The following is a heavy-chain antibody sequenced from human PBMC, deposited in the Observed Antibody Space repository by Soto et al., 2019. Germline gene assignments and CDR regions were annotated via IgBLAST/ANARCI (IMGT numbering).Heavy chain of an antibody. CDR3: ARSFGLFGVVNHFDY. CDR1: GGSISSSNW. V-gene: IGHV4-4*02. Sequence: PSETLSLTCAVSGGSISSSNWWSWVRQPPRKGLEWIGEIYHSGSTNYNPSLKSRVTISVDKSKNQFSLKLSSVTAADTAVYYCARSFGLFGVVNHFDYWGQGTLVTVSS. J-gene: IGHJ4*02. D-gene: IGHD3-3*01. CDR2: IYHSGST.